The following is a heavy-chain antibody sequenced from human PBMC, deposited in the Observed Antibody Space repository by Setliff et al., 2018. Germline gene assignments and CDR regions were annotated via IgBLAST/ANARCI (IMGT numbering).Heavy chain of an antibody. CDR2: IRSKAYGGTT. V-gene: IGHV3-49*04. CDR1: GFTFGDYA. J-gene: IGHJ6*03. D-gene: IGHD6-19*01. Sequence: QSGGSLRLSCSVSGFTFGDYAMTWVRQAPGKGLEWVGFIRSKAYGGTTEYAASVKGRFTISRDDSESIAYLQMNSLKTEDTAVYYCIRLSSSAYYYMDTWGKGTTVTVSS. CDR3: IRLSSSAYYYMDT.